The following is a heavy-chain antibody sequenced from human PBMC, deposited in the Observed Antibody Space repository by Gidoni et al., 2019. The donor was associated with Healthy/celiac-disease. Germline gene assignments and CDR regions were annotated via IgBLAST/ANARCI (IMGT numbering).Heavy chain of an antibody. CDR1: GGSISISSYY. Sequence: QLPLQESGPGLVKHSETLSLTCTLSGGSISISSYYWCWIRTPPAKGLEWIGSLYYSGRTYDTPAVKSGVTISVDTSKNQFYLKLSSVTDADTAVYYCARGKAHFPRRDGYKFDYWGQGTLVTVSS. V-gene: IGHV4-39*07. CDR3: ARGKAHFPRRDGYKFDY. J-gene: IGHJ4*02. CDR2: LYYSGRT. D-gene: IGHD5-12*01.